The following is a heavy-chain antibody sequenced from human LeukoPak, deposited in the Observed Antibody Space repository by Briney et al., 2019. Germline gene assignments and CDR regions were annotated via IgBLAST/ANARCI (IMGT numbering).Heavy chain of an antibody. J-gene: IGHJ4*02. Sequence: PSQTLSLTCTVSGVSISSGGYYCRWIRRHPGKGLEWIGYISYSGSTYYNPSLKSRVTISVDTSKNQFSLKLSSVTAADTAVYYCARADSVAGQRFDQWGQGTLVTVSS. V-gene: IGHV4-31*03. D-gene: IGHD6-19*01. CDR2: ISYSGST. CDR3: ARADSVAGQRFDQ. CDR1: GVSISSGGYY.